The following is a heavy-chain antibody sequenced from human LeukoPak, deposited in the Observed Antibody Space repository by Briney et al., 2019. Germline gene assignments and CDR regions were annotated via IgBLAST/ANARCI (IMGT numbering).Heavy chain of an antibody. Sequence: PSETLSLTCAVYGGSFSGYYWSWIRQPPGKGLEWIGEINHSGSTNYNPSLKSRVTISVDTSKNQFSLKLSSVTAADTAVYYCARGPKYYYDSSGYAGYYYYGMDVWGQGTTVTASS. J-gene: IGHJ6*02. CDR2: INHSGST. V-gene: IGHV4-34*01. CDR1: GGSFSGYY. D-gene: IGHD3-22*01. CDR3: ARGPKYYYDSSGYAGYYYYGMDV.